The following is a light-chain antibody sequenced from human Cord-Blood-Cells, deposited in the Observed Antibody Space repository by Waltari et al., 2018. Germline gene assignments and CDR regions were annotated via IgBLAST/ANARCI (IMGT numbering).Light chain of an antibody. Sequence: DIQMTQSPSSLSASVGDRVTITCQASQDMSNYLNWYQQKPGKAPKLLIYDASNSETGVPSRFSGSGSGTDFTFTISSLQPEDIATYYCQQYDNLPPFTFGPGTKVDIK. CDR1: QDMSNY. CDR2: DAS. V-gene: IGKV1-33*01. J-gene: IGKJ3*01. CDR3: QQYDNLPPFT.